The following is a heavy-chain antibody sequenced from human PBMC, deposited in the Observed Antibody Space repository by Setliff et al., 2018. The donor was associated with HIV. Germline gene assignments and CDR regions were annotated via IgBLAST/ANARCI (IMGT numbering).Heavy chain of an antibody. Sequence: SETLSLTCTVSGGSISRGSYYWSWIRQPAGKGLEWIGRIYTNGNTNYNPSLKSRVTVSADTSKNQFSLKLKSVTAADTAVYFCAQMSISASVYFDYWGQGTLVTVSS. CDR3: AQMSISASVYFDY. CDR1: GGSISRGSYY. D-gene: IGHD2-21*01. J-gene: IGHJ4*02. CDR2: IYTNGNT. V-gene: IGHV4-61*02.